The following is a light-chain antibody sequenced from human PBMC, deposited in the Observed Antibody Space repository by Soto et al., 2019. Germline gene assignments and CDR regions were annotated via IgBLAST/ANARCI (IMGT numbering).Light chain of an antibody. Sequence: EIVLTQSPGTLSLSPGERATLSCRASQSVSSDYLAWYQQKLGQAPRLLIYGASSRATGIPDRFSGSGSGTDFPLTISRLEPEDFAVYYCHQYGGSPPATFGQGTKLEI. J-gene: IGKJ2*01. CDR2: GAS. CDR3: HQYGGSPPAT. CDR1: QSVSSDY. V-gene: IGKV3-20*01.